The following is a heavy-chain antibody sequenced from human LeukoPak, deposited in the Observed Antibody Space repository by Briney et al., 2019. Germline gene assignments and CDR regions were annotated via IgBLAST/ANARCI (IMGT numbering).Heavy chain of an antibody. J-gene: IGHJ4*02. CDR1: GGSISRYY. V-gene: IGHV4-59*08. Sequence: SEALSLTCSGSGGSISRYYWSWVRQPPGKGLEWIGYIYYSGSTNYNPSLKSRVTISVDPSKNPFSLKLSSVTAADTAVYYCARGYYDSSGYLFDYWGPGTPVTVSS. CDR2: IYYSGST. D-gene: IGHD3-22*01. CDR3: ARGYYDSSGYLFDY.